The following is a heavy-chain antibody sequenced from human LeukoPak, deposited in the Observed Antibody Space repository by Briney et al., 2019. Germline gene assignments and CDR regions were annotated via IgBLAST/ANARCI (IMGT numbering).Heavy chain of an antibody. V-gene: IGHV3-33*01. CDR2: IWYDGSNK. CDR1: GFTFSTYG. CDR3: ARDLEIGSSSYYFDY. Sequence: GGSLRLSCAASGFTFSTYGMHWVRQAPGKGLEWVAAIWYDGSNKYYADSVRGRFTISRDNFKNTLYLQMNSLRAEDTAAYYCARDLEIGSSSYYFDYWGQGTLVTVSS. J-gene: IGHJ4*02. D-gene: IGHD3-3*01.